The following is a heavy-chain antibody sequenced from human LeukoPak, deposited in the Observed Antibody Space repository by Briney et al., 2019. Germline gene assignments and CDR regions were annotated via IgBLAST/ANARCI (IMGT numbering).Heavy chain of an antibody. V-gene: IGHV4-30-4*08. J-gene: IGHJ4*02. Sequence: SQTLSLTCTVSGGSISSGDYYWSWIRQPPGNGLAWFGYIYYSGSTYYNPSLKSRVTISVDTSKNQFSLKLSSVTAADTAVYYCARDCSGGSCYIDYWGQGTLVTVSS. CDR2: IYYSGST. CDR1: GGSISSGDYY. D-gene: IGHD2-15*01. CDR3: ARDCSGGSCYIDY.